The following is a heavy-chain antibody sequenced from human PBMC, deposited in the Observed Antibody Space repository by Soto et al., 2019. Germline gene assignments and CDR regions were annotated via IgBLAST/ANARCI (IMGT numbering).Heavy chain of an antibody. CDR3: AREDMSGTYYFDY. J-gene: IGHJ4*02. CDR1: GGSISSGDYY. Sequence: PSETLSLTCTVSGGSISSGDYYWTWIRQPPGKGLEWIGYMYYSGITNSNPALKSRVTLSVDRSRNQFSLSLNSVTAADTAVYYCAREDMSGTYYFDYWGPGIQVTVSS. CDR2: MYYSGIT. D-gene: IGHD1-26*01. V-gene: IGHV4-61*08.